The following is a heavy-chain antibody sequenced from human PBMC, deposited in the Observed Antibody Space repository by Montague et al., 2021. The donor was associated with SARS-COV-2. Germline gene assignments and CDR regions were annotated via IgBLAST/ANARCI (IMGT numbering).Heavy chain of an antibody. CDR3: ARHGKTRIAMIVAVIGCFDY. Sequence: SETLSLTCTVSGGSISSSSYYWGWIRQPPGKGLEWIGSIYYSGSTYYNPSLKSRVTISVDTSKNQFSLKLSSVTAADTAVYYCARHGKTRIAMIVAVIGCFDYWGQGTLVTVSS. CDR2: IYYSGST. J-gene: IGHJ4*02. CDR1: GGSISSSSYY. D-gene: IGHD3-22*01. V-gene: IGHV4-39*01.